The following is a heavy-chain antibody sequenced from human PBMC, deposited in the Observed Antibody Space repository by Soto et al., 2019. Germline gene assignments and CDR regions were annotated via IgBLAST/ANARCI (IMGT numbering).Heavy chain of an antibody. CDR1: GGTFSSYA. V-gene: IGHV1-69*12. D-gene: IGHD2-2*01. CDR2: IIPIFGTA. CDR3: ARHVPAAGHYYRMDV. Sequence: QVQLVQSGAEVKKPGSSVKVSCKASGGTFSSYAISWVRQAPGQGLEWMGGIIPIFGTANYAQKFQGRVTMTAEECTSTACMELSSLRSEDTAVYYCARHVPAAGHYYRMDVWGQGTTVTVSS. J-gene: IGHJ6*02.